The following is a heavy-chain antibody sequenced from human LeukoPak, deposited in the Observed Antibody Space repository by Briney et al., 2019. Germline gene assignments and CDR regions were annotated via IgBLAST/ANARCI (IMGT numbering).Heavy chain of an antibody. D-gene: IGHD3-10*01. J-gene: IGHJ4*02. CDR2: INPETGGT. CDR3: ARDGRLTIFVRGIITEGSPPKN. CDR1: GYTFTDSY. V-gene: IGHV1-2*02. Sequence: ASVKVSCKASGYTFTDSYMHWVRQAPGQGLEWMGWINPETGGTNYAQRFQGRVIMTRDTSIRTAYMELNSLRSDDTAVYYCARDGRLTIFVRGIITEGSPPKNWGQGTLVTVSS.